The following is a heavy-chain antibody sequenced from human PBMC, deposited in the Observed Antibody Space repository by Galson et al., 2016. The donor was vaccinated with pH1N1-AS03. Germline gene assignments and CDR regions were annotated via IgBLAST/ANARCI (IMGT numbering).Heavy chain of an antibody. CDR2: IDWNSGTI. CDR3: AKSPGYCSAGSCSAQGYFDS. D-gene: IGHD2-15*01. Sequence: SLRLSCAGSGFTFDAYAMHWVRQAPGKGLEWVSGIDWNSGTIGYTDSVKGRFTISRDNAKNSLYLQMNSLRGGDTALYYRAKSPGYCSAGSCSAQGYFDSWGQGTLVTVSS. J-gene: IGHJ4*02. CDR1: GFTFDAYA. V-gene: IGHV3-9*01.